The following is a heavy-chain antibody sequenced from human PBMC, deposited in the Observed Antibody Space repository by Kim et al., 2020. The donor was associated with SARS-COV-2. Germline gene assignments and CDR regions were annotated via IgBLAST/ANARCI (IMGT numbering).Heavy chain of an antibody. CDR2: ST. V-gene: IGHV3-64D*09. D-gene: IGHD3-10*01. Sequence: STHYADSVKGRLTISRDNSKNTLYLQMSTLRAEDTAVYYCVRVVRGVIDYWGQGTLVTVSS. CDR3: VRVVRGVIDY. J-gene: IGHJ4*02.